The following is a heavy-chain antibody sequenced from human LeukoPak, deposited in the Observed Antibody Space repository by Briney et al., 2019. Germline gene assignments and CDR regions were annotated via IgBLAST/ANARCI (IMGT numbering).Heavy chain of an antibody. D-gene: IGHD6-19*01. V-gene: IGHV3-74*01. CDR3: ARDSRSSGLTVDY. CDR2: VNSDGSST. J-gene: IGHJ4*02. Sequence: GGSLRLSCAASGFTFSSHWMHWVRQAPGKGLVWVSRVNSDGSSTSCADSVTGRFTISRDNAKNTLYLQMNSLRAEDTAVYYCARDSRSSGLTVDYWGQGTLVTVSS. CDR1: GFTFSSHW.